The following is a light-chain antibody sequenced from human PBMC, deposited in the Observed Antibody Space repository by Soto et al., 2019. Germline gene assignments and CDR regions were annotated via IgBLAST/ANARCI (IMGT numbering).Light chain of an antibody. Sequence: EIVLTQSPGTLSLSPGDRATLSCRASQNLGSGYLAWYQQKPGQAPRLLIYDAYHRATGIPVRFSGSGSGTYFTLTVRRLEPEDFAVFYCQQYGSSPPTFGQGTKVDIK. CDR1: QNLGSGY. V-gene: IGKV3-20*01. J-gene: IGKJ2*01. CDR3: QQYGSSPPT. CDR2: DAY.